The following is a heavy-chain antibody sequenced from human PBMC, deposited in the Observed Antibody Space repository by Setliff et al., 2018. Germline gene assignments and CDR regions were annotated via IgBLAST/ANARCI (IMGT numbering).Heavy chain of an antibody. CDR1: GFTFSSYE. Sequence: GGSLRLSCAVSGFTFSSYEMNWVRQAPGKGLEWVSYISSSGSTIYYADSVKGRFTISRDNAKNSLYLQMNSLRAEDTAVYYCARDSSRIQDTYYYYFGMDVWGQGTPVTVSS. CDR2: ISSSGSTI. V-gene: IGHV3-48*03. CDR3: ARDSSRIQDTYYYYFGMDV. D-gene: IGHD5-18*01. J-gene: IGHJ6*02.